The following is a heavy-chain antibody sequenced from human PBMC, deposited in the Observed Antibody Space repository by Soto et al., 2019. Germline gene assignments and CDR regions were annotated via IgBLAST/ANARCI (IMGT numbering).Heavy chain of an antibody. CDR3: AHRPGDLFPGHYSFAF. D-gene: IGHD3-3*01. CDR2: ISWDGEK. CDR1: GFSLNTRGVG. J-gene: IGHJ4*02. V-gene: IGHV2-5*02. Sequence: QITLKESGPTLVKPTQTLTLTCTFSGFSLNTRGVGVGWIRQPPGKALEWLAHISWDGEKRYRPPLQTRLTVTNDTSENQVVLPIPNMDPVDTATSSCAHRPGDLFPGHYSFAFWGQGTLVTVSS.